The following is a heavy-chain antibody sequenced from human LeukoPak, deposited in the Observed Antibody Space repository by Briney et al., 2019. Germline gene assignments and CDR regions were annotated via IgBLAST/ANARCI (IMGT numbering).Heavy chain of an antibody. CDR3: AKAYGSGNNYYYYMDV. J-gene: IGHJ6*03. CDR2: ISGSGGST. CDR1: GFTFSSYA. Sequence: GGSLRLSCAASGFTFSSYAMSRVRQAPGKGLEWVSAISGSGGSTYYADSVKGRFTISRDNSKNTLYLQMNSLRAEDTAVYYCAKAYGSGNNYYYYMDVWGKGTTVTVSS. V-gene: IGHV3-23*01. D-gene: IGHD3-10*01.